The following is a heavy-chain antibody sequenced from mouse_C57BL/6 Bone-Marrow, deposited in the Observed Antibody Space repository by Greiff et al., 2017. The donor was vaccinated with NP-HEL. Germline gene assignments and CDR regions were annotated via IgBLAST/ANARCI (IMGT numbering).Heavy chain of an antibody. CDR3: AKGGLRPYYDAMDY. CDR2: IHPNSGST. V-gene: IGHV1-64*01. Sequence: QVQLQQSGAELVKPGASVKLSCKASGYTFTSYWMHWVKQRPGQGLEWIGMIHPNSGSTNYNEKFKSPATLTVDKSSSTAYMQLSSLTSEDAAVYYCAKGGLRPYYDAMDYWGQGTSVTVSS. D-gene: IGHD2-4*01. CDR1: GYTFTSYW. J-gene: IGHJ4*01.